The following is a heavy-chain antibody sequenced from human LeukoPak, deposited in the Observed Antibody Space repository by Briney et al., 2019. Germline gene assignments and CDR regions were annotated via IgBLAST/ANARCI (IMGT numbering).Heavy chain of an antibody. CDR3: ARLRYFDWLKYNFDY. J-gene: IGHJ4*02. V-gene: IGHV4-39*01. D-gene: IGHD3-9*01. CDR2: MYHNGST. CDR1: GGSISSYSYY. Sequence: PSETLSLTCTVSGGSISSYSYYWGWIRQPPGKGLEWIGSMYHNGSTYYNPSLKSRVTISVDTPKNQFSLKLSSVTAVDTAVYYCARLRYFDWLKYNFDYWGQGTLVTVSS.